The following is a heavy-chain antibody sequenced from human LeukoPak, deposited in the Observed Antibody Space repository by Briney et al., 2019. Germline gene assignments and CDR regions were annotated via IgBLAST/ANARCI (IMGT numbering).Heavy chain of an antibody. Sequence: SETLSLTCTVSGGSISSSSYYWGWIRQPPGKGLEWIGSIYYSGSTYYNPSLKSRVTISVDTSKNQFSLKLSSVTAADTAVYYCAAYCTNGVCYSEDYYGMDVWGQGTTVTVSS. J-gene: IGHJ6*02. D-gene: IGHD2-8*01. CDR2: IYYSGST. V-gene: IGHV4-39*01. CDR3: AAYCTNGVCYSEDYYGMDV. CDR1: GGSISSSSYY.